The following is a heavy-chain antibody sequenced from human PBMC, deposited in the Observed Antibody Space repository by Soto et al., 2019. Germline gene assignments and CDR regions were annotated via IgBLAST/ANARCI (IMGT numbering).Heavy chain of an antibody. Sequence: GGSLRLSCAASGFTFSSYGMHWVRQAPGKGLEWVAVIWYDGSNKYYADSVKGRFTISRDNSKNTLYLQMNSLRAEDTAVYYCAREGLGGSYYDYYYYYGMDVWGQGTTVTVSS. CDR2: IWYDGSNK. D-gene: IGHD1-26*01. CDR3: AREGLGGSYYDYYYYYGMDV. V-gene: IGHV3-33*01. CDR1: GFTFSSYG. J-gene: IGHJ6*02.